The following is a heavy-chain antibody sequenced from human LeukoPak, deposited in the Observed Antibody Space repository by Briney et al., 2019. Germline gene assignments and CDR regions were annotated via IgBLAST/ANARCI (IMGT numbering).Heavy chain of an antibody. CDR1: GYIFTGYY. V-gene: IGHV1-2*02. Sequence: ASVKVSCKASGYIFTGYYMHWVRQAPGQGLEWMGWINPNSGGTNYAQKFQGRVTMTRDTSITTAYMELSRLRSDGTAVYYCARDLCHGGSCFHFDSWGQGTLVTVSS. CDR3: ARDLCHGGSCFHFDS. CDR2: INPNSGGT. D-gene: IGHD2-15*01. J-gene: IGHJ4*02.